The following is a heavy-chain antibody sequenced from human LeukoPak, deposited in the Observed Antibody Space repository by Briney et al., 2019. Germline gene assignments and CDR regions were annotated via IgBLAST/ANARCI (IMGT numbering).Heavy chain of an antibody. V-gene: IGHV3-66*01. J-gene: IGHJ4*02. CDR2: IYSGGST. CDR1: GVTVSSSH. Sequence: GGSLRLSCAASGVTVSSSHMNWVRQAPGKGLEWVSVIYSGGSTHYGDSVKGRFTISRDNSKNTVYLQMNSVGVEDTAVCYCAAGRVFDYWGQGTLVTVSS. CDR3: AAGRVFDY.